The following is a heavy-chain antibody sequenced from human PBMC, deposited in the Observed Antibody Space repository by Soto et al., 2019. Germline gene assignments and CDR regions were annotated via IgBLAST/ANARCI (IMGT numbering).Heavy chain of an antibody. Sequence: SETLSLTCTVSGGSISSSSYYWGWIRQPPGKGLEWIGSIYYSGSTYYNPSLKSRVTISVDTSKNQFSLKLSSVTAADTAVYYCARHYSYRASRGYYMDVWGKGTTVTVSS. CDR1: GGSISSSSYY. CDR3: ARHYSYRASRGYYMDV. D-gene: IGHD2-15*01. CDR2: IYYSGST. V-gene: IGHV4-39*01. J-gene: IGHJ6*03.